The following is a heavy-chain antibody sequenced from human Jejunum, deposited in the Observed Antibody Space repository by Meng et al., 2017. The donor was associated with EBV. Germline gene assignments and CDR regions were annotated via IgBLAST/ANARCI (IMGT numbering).Heavy chain of an antibody. J-gene: IGHJ5*02. CDR2: IHAGNSNT. Sequence: VQLLQPGPGVQAAAASVKISCTGSGYTFTSHAIHFVRPAPRQKYEWMGWIHAGNSNTNSSQKFRDRITINRDTSETTAYMELSSLRYEDTDVYSCEKSGYTPPGNWFDRWGQGALVTVSS. CDR1: GYTFTSHA. V-gene: IGHV1-3*01. CDR3: EKSGYTPPGNWFDR. D-gene: IGHD5-18*01.